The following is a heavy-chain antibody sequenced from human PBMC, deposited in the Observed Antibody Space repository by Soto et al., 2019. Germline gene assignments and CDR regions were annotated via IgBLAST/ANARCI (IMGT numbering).Heavy chain of an antibody. V-gene: IGHV3-30*18. J-gene: IGHJ6*02. D-gene: IGHD5-18*01. CDR2: ISYDGSNK. CDR1: GFTFSSYG. CDR3: AKDGGADTAMVTWGYYYGMDV. Sequence: GGSLRLSCAASGFTFSSYGMHWVRQAPGKGLEWVAVISYDGSNKYYADSVKGRFTISRDNSKNTLYPQMNSLRAEDTAVYYCAKDGGADTAMVTWGYYYGMDVWGQGTTVTVSS.